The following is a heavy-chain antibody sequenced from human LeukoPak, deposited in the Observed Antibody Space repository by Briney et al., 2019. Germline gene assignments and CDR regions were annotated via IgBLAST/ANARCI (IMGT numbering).Heavy chain of an antibody. CDR2: INPNSGGT. J-gene: IGHJ4*02. CDR1: GYTFTGYY. V-gene: IGHV1-2*02. Sequence: ASVKVSCKASGYTFTGYYMHWVRQAPGQGLEWMGWINPNSGGTNYAQKFQGRVTMTRDTSISTAYMELGRLRSDDTAVYYCARDKTTAMAHDYWGQGTLVTVSS. D-gene: IGHD5-18*01. CDR3: ARDKTTAMAHDY.